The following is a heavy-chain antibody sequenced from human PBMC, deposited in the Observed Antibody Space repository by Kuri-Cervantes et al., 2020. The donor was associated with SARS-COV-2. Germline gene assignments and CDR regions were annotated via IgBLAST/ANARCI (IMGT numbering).Heavy chain of an antibody. Sequence: GGSLRLSCAASGFTFSDYSMNWVRQAPGKGLEWVSYIGSSSSIIYYADSMKGRFTISRDNAKNSLSLQMNSLRAEDTAVYYCARGFSGYSYGDAFDIWGQGTMVTVSS. CDR3: ARGFSGYSYGDAFDI. D-gene: IGHD5-18*01. CDR2: IGSSSSII. V-gene: IGHV3-48*01. CDR1: GFTFSDYS. J-gene: IGHJ3*02.